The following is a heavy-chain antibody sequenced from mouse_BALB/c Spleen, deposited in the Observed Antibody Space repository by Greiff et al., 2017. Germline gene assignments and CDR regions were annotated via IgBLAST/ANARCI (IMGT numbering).Heavy chain of an antibody. J-gene: IGHJ2*01. Sequence: VQLKESGPGLVKPSQSLSLTCSVTGYSITSGYYWNWIRQFPGNKLEWMGYISYDGSNNYNPSLKNRISITRDTSKNQFFLKLNSVTTEDTATYYCAREYYYGSSYFDYWGQGTTLTVSS. V-gene: IGHV3-6*02. CDR1: GYSITSGYY. D-gene: IGHD1-1*01. CDR2: ISYDGSN. CDR3: AREYYYGSSYFDY.